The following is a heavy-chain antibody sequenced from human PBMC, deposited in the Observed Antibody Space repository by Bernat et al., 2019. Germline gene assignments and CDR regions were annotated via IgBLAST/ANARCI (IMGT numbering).Heavy chain of an antibody. Sequence: EVQLVESGGGLVQPGRSLRLSCTASGFTFGDNAMSWVRQAPGKGLEWVGFIRSKVSGGATEYAASVKGRFTISRDDSKSIAYLQMNSLKTEDTALYYCTRDQIFTPGRFDPWGQGTLVTVSS. V-gene: IGHV3-49*04. CDR3: TRDQIFTPGRFDP. CDR1: GFTFGDNA. CDR2: IRSKVSGGAT. J-gene: IGHJ5*02. D-gene: IGHD3-3*01.